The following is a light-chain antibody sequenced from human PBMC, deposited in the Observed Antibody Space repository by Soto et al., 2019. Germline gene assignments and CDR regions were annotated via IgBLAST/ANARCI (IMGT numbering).Light chain of an antibody. V-gene: IGLV2-14*01. CDR3: ISYTSSSTLYV. J-gene: IGLJ1*01. Sequence: QSALTQPASVSGSPGQSITISCTGTSSDVGGYNYVSWYQQHPGKATKLMIYDVSNRPSGVSNRFSGSKSGNTASLTISGLQAEDEADYYCISYTSSSTLYVFGTGTKLPV. CDR1: SSDVGGYNY. CDR2: DVS.